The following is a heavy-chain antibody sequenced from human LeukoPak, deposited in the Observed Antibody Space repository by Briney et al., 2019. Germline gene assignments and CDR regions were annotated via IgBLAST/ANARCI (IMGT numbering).Heavy chain of an antibody. V-gene: IGHV1-18*04. CDR3: ARDGRAYSSSTSCYAFDI. D-gene: IGHD2-2*01. CDR1: GYTFTGYY. Sequence: VASVRVSCEASGYTFTGYYMHWVREAPGQRLEWGFHLSADKVNTNYAQKLQGRVTMTTDTSTSTAYMELRSLRSDDKAVYYCARDGRAYSSSTSCYAFDIWGEGTMVTVSS. J-gene: IGHJ3*02. CDR2: LSADKVNT.